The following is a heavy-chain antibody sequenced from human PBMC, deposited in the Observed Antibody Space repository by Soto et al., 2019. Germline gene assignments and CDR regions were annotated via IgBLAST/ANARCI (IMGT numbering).Heavy chain of an antibody. J-gene: IGHJ2*01. CDR1: GGSFSGYY. CDR2: INHSGST. D-gene: IGHD5-18*01. CDR3: ARETVYNYGQLVWYFDL. V-gene: IGHV4-34*01. Sequence: QVQLQQWGAGLLKPSETLSLTCAVYGGSFSGYYWSWIRQPPGKGLEWIGEINHSGSTNYNPSLKSRVTISVDTSMNQFSLKLSSVTAADTAVYYCARETVYNYGQLVWYFDLWGRGTLVTVSS.